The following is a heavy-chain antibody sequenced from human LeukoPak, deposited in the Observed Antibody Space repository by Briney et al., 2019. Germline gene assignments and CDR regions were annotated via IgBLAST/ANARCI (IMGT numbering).Heavy chain of an antibody. CDR3: ATGSRLFDY. V-gene: IGHV4-34*01. D-gene: IGHD3-9*01. J-gene: IGHJ3*01. Sequence: SETLSLTCAVYGGSFSGYYWSWIRQPPGQGLEWIGEINHSGSTNYNPSLKSRVTISVDTSKNQFSLKLSSVTAADTAVYYCATGSRLFDYWGQGTMVTVSS. CDR1: GGSFSGYY. CDR2: INHSGST.